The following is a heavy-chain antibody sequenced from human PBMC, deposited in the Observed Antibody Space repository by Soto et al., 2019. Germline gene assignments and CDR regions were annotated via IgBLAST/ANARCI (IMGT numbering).Heavy chain of an antibody. Sequence: GGSLRLSCVASGFSFDKYAMAWVRQAPGKGLEWVSHVAAGGGHTYYAESVKGRFTISRDNSKNTLYLQMNSLRAEDTAVYYCARTHGPFDYWGQGTLVTVSS. CDR1: GFSFDKYA. CDR3: ARTHGPFDY. V-gene: IGHV3-23*01. J-gene: IGHJ4*02. CDR2: VAAGGGHT.